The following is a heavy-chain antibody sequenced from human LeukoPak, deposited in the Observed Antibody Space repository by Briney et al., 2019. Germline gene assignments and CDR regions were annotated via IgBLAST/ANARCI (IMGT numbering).Heavy chain of an antibody. Sequence: ASVKVSCKASGYTFTSHDINCVPKTPGQGVEWMGWMSPNSGNTGYAQKFQGRVTMTRDNSMSTAYMELSSLSSEDTAVYYCARALSGCILCFDYWGQGTLVIVSS. CDR1: GYTFTSHD. J-gene: IGHJ4*02. D-gene: IGHD6-19*01. V-gene: IGHV1-8*01. CDR2: MSPNSGNT. CDR3: ARALSGCILCFDY.